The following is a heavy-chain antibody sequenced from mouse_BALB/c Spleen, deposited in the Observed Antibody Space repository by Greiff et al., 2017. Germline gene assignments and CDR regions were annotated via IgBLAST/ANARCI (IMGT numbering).Heavy chain of an antibody. CDR1: GISITTGNYR. V-gene: IGHV3-5*02. D-gene: IGHD2-3*01. J-gene: IGHJ2*01. Sequence: VQLKESGPGLVKPSQTVSLTCTVTGISITTGNYRWSWIRQFPGNKLEWIGYIYYSGTITYNPSLTSRTTITRDTSKNQFFLEMNSLTAEDTATYYCAREDYDGYCDFDYWGQGTTLTVSS. CDR2: IYYSGTI. CDR3: AREDYDGYCDFDY.